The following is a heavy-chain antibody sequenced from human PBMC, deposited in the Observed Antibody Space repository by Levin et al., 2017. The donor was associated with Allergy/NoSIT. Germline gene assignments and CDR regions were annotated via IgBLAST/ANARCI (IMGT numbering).Heavy chain of an antibody. J-gene: IGHJ3*02. CDR1: GGSVSSGGYY. V-gene: IGHV4-31*02. CDR2: IYDSGNI. Sequence: SQTLSLTCTVSGGSVSSGGYYWTWIRQHPGKGLEWIGYIYDSGNIYYNQSLRSRVLISVDTSKNQFSLKLTSVTAADTAVYYCARQGDAFDIWGQGTMVTVSS. CDR3: ARQGDAFDI.